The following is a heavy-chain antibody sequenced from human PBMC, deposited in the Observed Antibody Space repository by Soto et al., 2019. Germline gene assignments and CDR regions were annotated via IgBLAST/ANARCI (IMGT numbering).Heavy chain of an antibody. V-gene: IGHV3-9*01. J-gene: IGHJ3*02. Sequence: GGSLRLSCEASGFTFDDYAMHWVRQAPGKGLEWVSGISWNSGSIGYADSVKGRFTISRDNAKNSLYLQMNSLRAEDTALYYCAKGHEDIVVVPAALGIWGQGTMVTVSS. D-gene: IGHD2-2*01. CDR2: ISWNSGSI. CDR3: AKGHEDIVVVPAALGI. CDR1: GFTFDDYA.